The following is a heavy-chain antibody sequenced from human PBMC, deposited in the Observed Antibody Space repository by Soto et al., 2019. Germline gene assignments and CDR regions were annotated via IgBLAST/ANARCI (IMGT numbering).Heavy chain of an antibody. CDR3: ARRAQYTSSWPFDY. CDR1: GFTFSDYY. V-gene: IGHV3-11*05. J-gene: IGHJ4*02. D-gene: IGHD6-13*01. Sequence: QVQLVESGGGLVKPGGSLRLSCTASGFTFSDYYMSWIRQAPGKGLEWVSYVSSSSSYANYADSVKGRFTISRDNAKNSLYLQMNSLRVEDTAVYYCARRAQYTSSWPFDYWGQGTLVTVSS. CDR2: VSSSSSYA.